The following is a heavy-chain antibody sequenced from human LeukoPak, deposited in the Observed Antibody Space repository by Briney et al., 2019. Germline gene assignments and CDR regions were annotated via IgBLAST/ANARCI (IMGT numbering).Heavy chain of an antibody. J-gene: IGHJ5*02. D-gene: IGHD1-14*01. Sequence: GESLKISCQGFGFSGYWIAWVRQMPGTGLEWMAIIYPPDSNTIYNPSFQGQVTISADKSINTAYLHWNNLKASDTAIYYCARFGGPDLPHNWFDLWGQGTLVTVSS. V-gene: IGHV5-51*01. CDR3: ARFGGPDLPHNWFDL. CDR2: IYPPDSNT. CDR1: GFSGYW.